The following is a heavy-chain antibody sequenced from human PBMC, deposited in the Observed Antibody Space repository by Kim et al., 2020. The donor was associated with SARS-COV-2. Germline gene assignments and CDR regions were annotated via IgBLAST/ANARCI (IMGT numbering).Heavy chain of an antibody. CDR1: GFTFSSYA. J-gene: IGHJ4*02. CDR2: ISYDGSNK. V-gene: IGHV3-30-3*01. CDR3: ASPGIAAAGVFDY. Sequence: GGSLRLSCAASGFTFSSYAMHWVRQAPGKGLEWVAVISYDGSNKYYADSVKGRFTISRDNSKNTLYLQMNSLRAEDTAVYYCASPGIAAAGVFDYWGQGTLVTVSS. D-gene: IGHD6-13*01.